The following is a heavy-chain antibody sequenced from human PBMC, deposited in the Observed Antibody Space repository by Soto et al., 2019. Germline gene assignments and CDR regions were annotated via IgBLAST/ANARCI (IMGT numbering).Heavy chain of an antibody. CDR2: TIPALGKT. Sequence: LVKVSCKTSGDNFKKNVFTWVRQAPGQGLEWMGGTIPALGKTHYIEKFQGRVTITVDDAMRTVYMEVRDLTSGDTAIYYCARGPFRPSAMDVWGQGTTVTVSS. CDR3: ARGPFRPSAMDV. D-gene: IGHD3-10*01. CDR1: GDNFKKNV. J-gene: IGHJ6*02. V-gene: IGHV1-69*10.